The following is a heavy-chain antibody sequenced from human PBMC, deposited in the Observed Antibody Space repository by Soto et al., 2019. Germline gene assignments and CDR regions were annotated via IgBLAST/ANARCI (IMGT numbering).Heavy chain of an antibody. V-gene: IGHV4-39*01. Sequence: SETLSLPCPVSGGSVSNSNYYWGWIRQSPGKGLEWIGSVYYRGRSYSKSSVKSRVTISVDTSKNQFSLNLNSVTASDTAVYYCVSQRTSVLTQAYFDYWGPGALVTVSS. D-gene: IGHD2-8*01. CDR2: VYYRGRS. J-gene: IGHJ4*02. CDR1: GGSVSNSNYY. CDR3: VSQRTSVLTQAYFDY.